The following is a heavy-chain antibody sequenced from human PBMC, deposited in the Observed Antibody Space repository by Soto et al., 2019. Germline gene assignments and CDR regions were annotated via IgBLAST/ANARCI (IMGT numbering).Heavy chain of an antibody. Sequence: ASVKFSCKASGYTFTSHAMHWVRQAPGQRLEWMGWINAGNGNTKYSQKFQGRVTITRDTSASTAYMELSSLRSEDTAVYYRARSTKFLWFGERFDPRGEGTLVPVCS. V-gene: IGHV1-3*01. CDR1: GYTFTSHA. J-gene: IGHJ5*02. D-gene: IGHD3-10*01. CDR3: ARSTKFLWFGERFDP. CDR2: INAGNGNT.